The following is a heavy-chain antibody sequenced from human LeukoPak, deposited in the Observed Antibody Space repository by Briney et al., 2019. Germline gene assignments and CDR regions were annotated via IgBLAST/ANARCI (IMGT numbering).Heavy chain of an antibody. CDR2: ISSSSSYI. Sequence: GGSLRLSCAASGFTFSSYSMNWVRQAPGKGLEWVSSISSSSSYIYYADSVKGRFTISRDNDKKSLYLQMNSLRAEDTAVYYCARGGLMTTVGYWGQGTLVTVSS. CDR3: ARGGLMTTVGY. D-gene: IGHD4-23*01. J-gene: IGHJ4*02. CDR1: GFTFSSYS. V-gene: IGHV3-21*01.